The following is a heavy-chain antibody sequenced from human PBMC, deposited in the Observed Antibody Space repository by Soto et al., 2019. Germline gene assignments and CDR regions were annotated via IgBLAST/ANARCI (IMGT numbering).Heavy chain of an antibody. Sequence: QVQLVQSGAEVKKPGASVKISFKASGYTFTRYTMNWVRQPPGQRLDWMGWINPDNGNTKSSQKFHDRVIITRDTSASTADMDLSSLRSEDTAVYYCPRGIARGQLDPWGQGTLVTASS. CDR3: PRGIARGQLDP. V-gene: IGHV1-3*01. J-gene: IGHJ5*02. D-gene: IGHD2-2*01. CDR2: INPDNGNT. CDR1: GYTFTRYT.